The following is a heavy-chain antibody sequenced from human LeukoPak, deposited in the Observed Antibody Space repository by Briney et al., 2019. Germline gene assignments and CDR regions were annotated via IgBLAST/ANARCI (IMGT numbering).Heavy chain of an antibody. Sequence: SETLSLTCTVSGGSISSYYWSWLRQPPGKGLEWIGYIYYSGSTNYSPSLKSRVTISVDTSKNQFSLKLSSVTAADTAVYYCARGGVDTDYYYYYYMDVWGKGTTVTVSS. CDR3: ARGGVDTDYYYYYYMDV. V-gene: IGHV4-59*01. J-gene: IGHJ6*03. CDR2: IYYSGST. CDR1: GGSISSYY. D-gene: IGHD5-18*01.